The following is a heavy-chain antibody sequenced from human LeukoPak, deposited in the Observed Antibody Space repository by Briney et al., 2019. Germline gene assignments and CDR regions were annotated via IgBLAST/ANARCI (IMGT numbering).Heavy chain of an antibody. Sequence: PSETLSLTCTVSGGSISHNYYYWGWIRQPPGLGRVWVGSIFCSGSSYFSPSLESRVTISVDASKNLFSLKLSSVAAAAAALYFSARRGYYDSNGQYFFDYWGQGTLVTDSS. CDR2: IFCSGSS. V-gene: IGHV4-39*01. J-gene: IGHJ4*02. CDR1: GGSISHNYYY. D-gene: IGHD3-22*01. CDR3: ARRGYYDSNGQYFFDY.